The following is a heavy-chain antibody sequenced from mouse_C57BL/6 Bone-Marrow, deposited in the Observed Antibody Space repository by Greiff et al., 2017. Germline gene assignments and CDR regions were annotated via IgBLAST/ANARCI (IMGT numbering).Heavy chain of an antibody. Sequence: EVKLVESGPGLVKPSQSLSLTCSVTGYSITSGYYWNWIRQFPGNKLEWMGYISYDGSNNYNPSLKNRISITRDTSKNQFFLKLNSVTTEDTATYYCASEFYYYGSSYYFDYWGQGTTLTVSS. V-gene: IGHV3-6*01. CDR2: ISYDGSN. D-gene: IGHD1-1*01. J-gene: IGHJ2*01. CDR1: GYSITSGYY. CDR3: ASEFYYYGSSYYFDY.